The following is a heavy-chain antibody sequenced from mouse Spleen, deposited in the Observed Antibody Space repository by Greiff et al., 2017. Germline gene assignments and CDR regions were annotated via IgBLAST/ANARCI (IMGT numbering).Heavy chain of an antibody. CDR2: ISSGGSYT. CDR3: ARQYYGSEGDY. J-gene: IGHJ2*01. Sequence: EVQVVESGGDLVKPGGSLKLSCAASGFTFSSYGMSWVRQTPDKRLEWVATISSGGSYTYYPDSVKGRFTISRDNAKNTLYLQMSSLKSEDTAMYYCARQYYGSEGDYWGQGTTLTVSS. CDR1: GFTFSSYG. V-gene: IGHV5-6*01. D-gene: IGHD1-1*01.